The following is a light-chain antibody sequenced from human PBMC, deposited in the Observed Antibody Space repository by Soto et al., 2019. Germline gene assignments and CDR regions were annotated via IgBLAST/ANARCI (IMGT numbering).Light chain of an antibody. V-gene: IGKV3-15*01. Sequence: EIVMTQSPATLSVSPGERATLSCRATQSVSSNLAWYQQKPGQAPRLLTYGATTRATGIPARFSGSGSGTEFTLTISSLQSEDFAVYYCKQYNSWGTFGQGTKGEIK. CDR3: KQYNSWGT. J-gene: IGKJ1*01. CDR1: QSVSSN. CDR2: GAT.